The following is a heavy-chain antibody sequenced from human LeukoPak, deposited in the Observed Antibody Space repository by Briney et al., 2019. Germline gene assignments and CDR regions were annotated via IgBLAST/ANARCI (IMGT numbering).Heavy chain of an antibody. CDR1: GGSISSGSYY. J-gene: IGHJ3*02. D-gene: IGHD3-10*01. CDR3: ARILYYAYAFDI. V-gene: IGHV4-61*10. Sequence: SETLSLTCTVSGGSISSGSYYWSWIRQPAGKGLEWIGYIYYSGSTNYNPSLKSRVTISVDTSKNQFSLKLSSVTAADTAVYYCARILYYAYAFDIWGQGTMVTVSS. CDR2: IYYSGST.